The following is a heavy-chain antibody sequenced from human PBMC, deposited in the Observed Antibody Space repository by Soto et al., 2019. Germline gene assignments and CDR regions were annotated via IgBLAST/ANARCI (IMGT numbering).Heavy chain of an antibody. CDR2: ISYDGSNK. J-gene: IGHJ4*02. CDR3: ARDQGRSSSSGY. D-gene: IGHD6-6*01. Sequence: GGSLRLSCAASGFTFSSYAMHWARQAPGKGLEWVAVISYDGSNKYYADSVKGRFTISRDNSKNTLYLQMNSLRAEDTAVYYCARDQGRSSSSGYWGQGTLVTVSS. CDR1: GFTFSSYA. V-gene: IGHV3-30-3*01.